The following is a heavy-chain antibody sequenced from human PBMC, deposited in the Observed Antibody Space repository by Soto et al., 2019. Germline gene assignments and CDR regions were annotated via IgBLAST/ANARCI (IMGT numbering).Heavy chain of an antibody. CDR2: IIPIFGTA. Sequence: AVKVSCKASGGTFSSYAISWVRQAPGQGLEWMGGIIPIFGTANYAQKFQGRVTITADESTSTAYMELSSLRSEDTAVYYCAGPGGEYYFDYWGQGTLVTVSS. CDR3: AGPGGEYYFDY. CDR1: GGTFSSYA. V-gene: IGHV1-69*01. D-gene: IGHD3-16*01. J-gene: IGHJ4*02.